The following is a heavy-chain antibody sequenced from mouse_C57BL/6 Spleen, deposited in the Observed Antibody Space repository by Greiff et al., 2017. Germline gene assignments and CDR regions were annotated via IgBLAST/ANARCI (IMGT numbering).Heavy chain of an antibody. Sequence: ESGPGLVKPSQSLSLTCSVTGYSITSGYYWNWIRQFPGNKLEWMGYISYDGSNNYNPSLKNRISITRDTSKNQFFLKLNSVTTEDTATYYCASFTVVAKAYWGQGTLVTVSA. CDR3: ASFTVVAKAY. D-gene: IGHD1-1*01. CDR2: ISYDGSN. V-gene: IGHV3-6*01. J-gene: IGHJ3*01. CDR1: GYSITSGYY.